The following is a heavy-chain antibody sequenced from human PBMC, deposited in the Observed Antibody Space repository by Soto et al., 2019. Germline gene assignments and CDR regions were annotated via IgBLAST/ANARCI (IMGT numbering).Heavy chain of an antibody. Sequence: QVPLVQSGTEVKKPGASVKVSCLASAYTFTSYAIHWVRQAPGQRLEWMGWINAGNGDTKYSQKFQARVTITRDTSASTAYMELSGLTFGDTAVYYCARSLVGARGEILYHGMDVWGQGTTVTVSS. CDR2: INAGNGDT. D-gene: IGHD1-26*01. CDR1: AYTFTSYA. J-gene: IGHJ6*01. CDR3: ARSLVGARGEILYHGMDV. V-gene: IGHV1-3*01.